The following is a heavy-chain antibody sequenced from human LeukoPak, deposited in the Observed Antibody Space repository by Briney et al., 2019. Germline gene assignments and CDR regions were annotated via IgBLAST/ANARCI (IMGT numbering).Heavy chain of an antibody. CDR2: IKSKTDGGTT. V-gene: IGHV3-15*01. CDR3: TTDLYYDSSGSFDY. J-gene: IGHJ4*02. CDR1: GFTFSNAW. D-gene: IGHD3-22*01. Sequence: GGSLRLSCAASGFTFSNAWMSWVRQAPGKGREWVGRIKSKTDGGTTDYAAPVKGRFTISRDDSKNTLYLQMNSLKTEDTAVYYCTTDLYYDSSGSFDYWGQGTLVTVSS.